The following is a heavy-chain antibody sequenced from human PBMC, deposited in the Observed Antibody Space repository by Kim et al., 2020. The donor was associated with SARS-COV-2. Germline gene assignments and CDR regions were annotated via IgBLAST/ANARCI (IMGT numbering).Heavy chain of an antibody. V-gene: IGHV4-39*01. CDR1: GGSISSSSYY. J-gene: IGHJ4*02. CDR2: IYYSGST. CDR3: ARRRGYCSGGSCYSS. D-gene: IGHD2-15*01. Sequence: SETLSLTCTVSGGSISSSSYYWGWIRQPPGKGLEWIGSIYYSGSTYYNPSLKSRVTISVDTSKNQFSLKLSSVTAADTAVYYCARRRGYCSGGSCYSSWGPGTLVTVSS.